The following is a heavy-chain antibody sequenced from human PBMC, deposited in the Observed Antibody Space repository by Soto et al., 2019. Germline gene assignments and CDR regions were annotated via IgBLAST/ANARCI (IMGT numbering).Heavy chain of an antibody. CDR1: GYTFTSYG. Sequence: GASVKVSCKASGYTFTSYGISWVRQAPGQGLEWMGWISAYNGNTNYAQKFQGRVTMTTDTSTSTAYMELRSLRSDDTAVYYCASAVKYSSSWYEYYYYGMDVWGQGTTVTVSS. V-gene: IGHV1-18*04. CDR2: ISAYNGNT. J-gene: IGHJ6*02. CDR3: ASAVKYSSSWYEYYYYGMDV. D-gene: IGHD6-13*01.